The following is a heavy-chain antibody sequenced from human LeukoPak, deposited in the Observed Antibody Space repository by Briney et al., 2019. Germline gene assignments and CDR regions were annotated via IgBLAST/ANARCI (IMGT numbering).Heavy chain of an antibody. J-gene: IGHJ4*02. D-gene: IGHD6-13*01. CDR2: IYYSGST. V-gene: IGHV4-30-4*08. Sequence: SETLSLTCTVSGGSISSGDYYWSWIRQPPGKGLEWIGYIYYSGSTYYNPSLKSRVTISVDTSKNQFSLKLSSVTAADTAVYYCARPLAAAAPFDYWGQGTLVTVSS. CDR3: ARPLAAAAPFDY. CDR1: GGSISSGDYY.